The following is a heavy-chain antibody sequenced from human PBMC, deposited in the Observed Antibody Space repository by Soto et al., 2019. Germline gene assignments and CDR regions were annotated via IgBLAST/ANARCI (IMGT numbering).Heavy chain of an antibody. CDR1: DGSISSGGYY. J-gene: IGHJ4*02. CDR2: IYYSGST. CDR3: ARIYGSGSQYYVDY. Sequence: QVQLQESGPGLVKPSQTLSLTCTVSDGSISSGGYYWSWIRQHPGKGLEWIGYIYYSGSTYYNPSRKSLVTLSVDTTKNQFSLKLSSVTAADTAVYYCARIYGSGSQYYVDYWGQGTLVTVSS. V-gene: IGHV4-31*01. D-gene: IGHD3-10*01.